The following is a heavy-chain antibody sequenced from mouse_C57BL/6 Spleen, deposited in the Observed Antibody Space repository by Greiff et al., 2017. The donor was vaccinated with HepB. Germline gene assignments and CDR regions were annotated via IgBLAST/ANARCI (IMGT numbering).Heavy chain of an antibody. D-gene: IGHD3-2*02. CDR2: IHPNSGST. J-gene: IGHJ1*03. CDR3: ARSIAQGYFDV. Sequence: VQLQQSGAELVKPGASVKLSCKASGYTFTSYWMHWVKQRPGQGLEWIGMIHPNSGSTNYNEKFKSKATLTVDKSSSTAYMQLSSLTSEDSAVYYCARSIAQGYFDVWGTGTTVTVSS. V-gene: IGHV1-64*01. CDR1: GYTFTSYW.